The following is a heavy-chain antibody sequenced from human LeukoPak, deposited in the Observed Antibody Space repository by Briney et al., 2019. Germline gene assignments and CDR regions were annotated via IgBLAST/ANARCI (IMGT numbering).Heavy chain of an antibody. D-gene: IGHD1-26*01. CDR2: ISGSGGST. V-gene: IGHV3-23*01. CDR3: AKLGDSGSYYSYFDY. Sequence: PGGSLRLSCAASGSTFSSYAMSWVRQAPGKGLEWVSAISGSGGSTYYADSVKGRFTISRDNSKNTLYLQMNSLRAEDTAVYYCAKLGDSGSYYSYFDYWGQGTLVTVSS. J-gene: IGHJ4*02. CDR1: GSTFSSYA.